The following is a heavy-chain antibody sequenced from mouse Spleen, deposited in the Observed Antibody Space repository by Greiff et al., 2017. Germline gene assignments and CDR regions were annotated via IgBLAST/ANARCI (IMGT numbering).Heavy chain of an antibody. V-gene: IGHV2-5-1*01. D-gene: IGHD2-3*01. J-gene: IGHJ4*01. CDR3: AKAYDGYYAMDY. CDR1: GFSLTSYG. CDR2: IWRGGST. Sequence: QVQLKESGPSLVQPSQSLSITCTVSGFSLTSYGVHWVRQSPGKGLEWLGVIWRGGSTDYNAAFMSRLSITKDNSKSQVFFKMNSLQADDTAIYYCAKAYDGYYAMDYWGQGTSVTVSS.